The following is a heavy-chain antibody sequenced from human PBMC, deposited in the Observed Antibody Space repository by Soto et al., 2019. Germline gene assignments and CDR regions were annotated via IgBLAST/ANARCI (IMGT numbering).Heavy chain of an antibody. CDR2: INHSGST. Sequence: SETLSLTCAFYVGSFSVYYWSWIRQPPGKGLEWIGEINHSGSTNYNPSLKSRVTISVDTSKNQFSLKLSSVTAADTAVYYCARGRVTDSSSWYKSVSWFDPWGQGTMVTVSS. D-gene: IGHD6-13*01. CDR3: ARGRVTDSSSWYKSVSWFDP. V-gene: IGHV4-34*01. J-gene: IGHJ5*02. CDR1: VGSFSVYY.